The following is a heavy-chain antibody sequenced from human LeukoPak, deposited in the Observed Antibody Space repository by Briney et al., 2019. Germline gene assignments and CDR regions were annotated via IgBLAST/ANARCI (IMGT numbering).Heavy chain of an antibody. CDR3: ARRARYYYDSSGYSPYYYYYYMDV. CDR1: GGSFSGYY. D-gene: IGHD3-22*01. CDR2: INHSGST. Sequence: SSETLSLTCAVYGGSFSGYYWSWIRQPPGKGLEWIGEINHSGSTNYNPSLKSRVTISVDTSKNQFSLKLSSVTAADTAVYYCARRARYYYDSSGYSPYYYYYYMDVWGKGTTVTISS. V-gene: IGHV4-34*01. J-gene: IGHJ6*03.